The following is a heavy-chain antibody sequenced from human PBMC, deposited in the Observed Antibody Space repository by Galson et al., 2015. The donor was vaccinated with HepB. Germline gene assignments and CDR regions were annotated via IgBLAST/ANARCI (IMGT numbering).Heavy chain of an antibody. V-gene: IGHV5-51*01. J-gene: IGHJ6*02. CDR1: GYSFTSYW. CDR2: IYPGDSDT. CDR3: ARQKGCSGGSCYSVPEHGGYYYYGMDV. D-gene: IGHD2-15*01. Sequence: QSGAEVKKPGESLKISCKGSGYSFTSYWIGWVRQMPGKGLEWMGIIYPGDSDTRYSPSFQGQVTISADKSISTAYLQWSSLKASDTAMYYCARQKGCSGGSCYSVPEHGGYYYYGMDVWGQGTTVTVSS.